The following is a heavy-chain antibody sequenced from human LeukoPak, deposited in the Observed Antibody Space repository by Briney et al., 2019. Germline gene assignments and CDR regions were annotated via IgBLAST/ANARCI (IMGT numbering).Heavy chain of an antibody. J-gene: IGHJ4*02. Sequence: GGSLRLSCAASGFTFSSYEMNWVRQAPGKGLEWVSYITGSGRSTYYADSVEGRFTISRDNAKRSLFLQMNSLRAEDTAVYYCADGKSQSYYWGQGTLVTVSS. CDR2: ITGSGRST. CDR1: GFTFSSYE. CDR3: ADGKSQSYY. V-gene: IGHV3-48*03. D-gene: IGHD1-1*01.